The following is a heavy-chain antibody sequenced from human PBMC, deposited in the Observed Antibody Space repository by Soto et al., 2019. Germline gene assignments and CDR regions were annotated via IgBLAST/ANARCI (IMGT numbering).Heavy chain of an antibody. D-gene: IGHD3-10*01. Sequence: VGSLRLSCAASGFTFSNNAMSWVRQAPGKGLELVSIVTNTGGDKLYADSVKGRFIISRDNSKNTLYLQMNSLRAEDTAIYYCARASGESYPGSRVFVSWGQGTRVTVSS. CDR1: GFTFSNNA. V-gene: IGHV3-23*01. J-gene: IGHJ4*02. CDR2: VTNTGGDK. CDR3: ARASGESYPGSRVFVS.